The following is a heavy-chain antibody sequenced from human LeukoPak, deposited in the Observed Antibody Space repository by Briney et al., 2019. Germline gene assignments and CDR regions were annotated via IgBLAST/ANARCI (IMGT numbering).Heavy chain of an antibody. J-gene: IGHJ6*04. D-gene: IGHD3-10*02. Sequence: PGGSLRLSCAASGFTFTTYGMNWVRQGPGKGLEWVSYISGSGDSTYYADSVKGRFTISRDNSKNTLYLQMNSLRAEDTAVYYCAELGITMIGGVWGKGTTVTISS. CDR2: ISGSGDST. V-gene: IGHV3-23*01. CDR3: AELGITMIGGV. CDR1: GFTFTTYG.